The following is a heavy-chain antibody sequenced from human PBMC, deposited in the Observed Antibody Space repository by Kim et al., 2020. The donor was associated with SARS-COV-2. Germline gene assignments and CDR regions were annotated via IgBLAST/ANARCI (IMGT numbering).Heavy chain of an antibody. J-gene: IGHJ3*02. Sequence: SETLSLTCTVSGGSISSYYWSWIRQPPGKGLEWIGYIYYSGSTNYNPSLKSRVTISVDTSKNQFSLKLSSVTAADTAVYYCATMLGGRWLLAFDIWGQGTMVTVSS. V-gene: IGHV4-59*13. CDR1: GGSISSYY. CDR3: ATMLGGRWLLAFDI. CDR2: IYYSGST. D-gene: IGHD2-15*01.